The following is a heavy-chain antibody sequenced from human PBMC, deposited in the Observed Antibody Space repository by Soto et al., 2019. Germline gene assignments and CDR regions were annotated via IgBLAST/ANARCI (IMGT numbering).Heavy chain of an antibody. V-gene: IGHV5-10-1*01. D-gene: IGHD3-3*01. Sequence: ESLKISCKGSGYSFTSYWISWVRQMPGKGLEWMGRIDPSDSYTNYSPSFQGHVTISADKSISIAYLQWSSLKASDTAMYYCARHAGLTIFGVVITGMDVWGQGTTVTVSS. CDR3: ARHAGLTIFGVVITGMDV. CDR2: IDPSDSYT. CDR1: GYSFTSYW. J-gene: IGHJ6*02.